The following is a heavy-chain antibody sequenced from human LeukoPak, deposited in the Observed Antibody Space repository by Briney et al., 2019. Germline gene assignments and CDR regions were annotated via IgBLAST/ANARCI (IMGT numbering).Heavy chain of an antibody. D-gene: IGHD3-22*01. J-gene: IGHJ4*02. CDR3: SRLRNYFDGTGYPDY. Sequence: GGSLRLSCAASGFTFGDYAISWFRQAPGQGPEWVGFIKGGEYSGTTHYAASVRGRFIISRDDSKRIAYLQMNSLRTEDTAVYYCSRLRNYFDGTGYPDYWGQGTQVTVSS. V-gene: IGHV3-49*03. CDR2: IKGGEYSGTT. CDR1: GFTFGDYA.